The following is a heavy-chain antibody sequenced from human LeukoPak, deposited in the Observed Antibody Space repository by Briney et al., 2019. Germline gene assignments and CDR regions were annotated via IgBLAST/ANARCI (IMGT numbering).Heavy chain of an antibody. V-gene: IGHV4-39*07. CDR1: GGSISSSSYY. J-gene: IGHJ4*02. CDR3: ARAGGITTAHLDLDH. CDR2: IYYSGST. Sequence: NPSETLSLTCTVSGGSISSSSYYWGWIRQPPGKGLEWIGSIYYSGSTYYNPSLKSRVTISVDTSKNQFSLKLRSVTAADTAVYYCARAGGITTAHLDLDHWGQGTLVTVSS. D-gene: IGHD6-13*01.